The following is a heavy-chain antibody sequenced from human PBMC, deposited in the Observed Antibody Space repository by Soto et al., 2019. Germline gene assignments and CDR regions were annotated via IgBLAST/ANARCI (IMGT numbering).Heavy chain of an antibody. J-gene: IGHJ4*02. D-gene: IGHD3-10*01. CDR2: ISAYNGNT. Sequence: QVQLVQSGAEVKKPGASVKVSCKASGYTFTSYGISWVRQAPGQGLEWMGWISAYNGNTNYAQKLQGRVTMTTDTSTRTVYMELRSLRSDDTAVYYCARDYYYGSGNPWFGYWGQGTLVTVSS. CDR1: GYTFTSYG. CDR3: ARDYYYGSGNPWFGY. V-gene: IGHV1-18*01.